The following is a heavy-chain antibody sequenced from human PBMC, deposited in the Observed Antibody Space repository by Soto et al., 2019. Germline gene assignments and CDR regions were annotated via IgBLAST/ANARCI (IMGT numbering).Heavy chain of an antibody. CDR2: IYSGDST. Sequence: EVQLVESEGGLVQPGGSLRLSCVASGFTVSSNYMSWVRQAPGKGLEWVSIIYSGDSTYYADSVKGRFTISRDNSKNTLYLQMNSLRAEDTAVYYCARDRGTLWAFDIWGQGTMVTVSS. CDR1: GFTVSSNY. CDR3: ARDRGTLWAFDI. V-gene: IGHV3-66*01. J-gene: IGHJ3*02. D-gene: IGHD5-18*01.